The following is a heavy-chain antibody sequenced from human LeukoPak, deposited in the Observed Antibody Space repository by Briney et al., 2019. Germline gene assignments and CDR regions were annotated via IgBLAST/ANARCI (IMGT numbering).Heavy chain of an antibody. CDR1: GFTVSTTY. V-gene: IGHV3-66*01. CDR2: IYSGGST. D-gene: IGHD6-19*01. J-gene: IGHJ4*02. CDR3: ARESDSSGRDY. Sequence: GGSLRLSCTASGFTVSTTYMSWVRQAPGEGLEWVSVIYSGGSTYYADCVKGRFIISRDNSRNTLYLQMNSLRAEDTAVYYCARESDSSGRDYWGQGTLVTVSS.